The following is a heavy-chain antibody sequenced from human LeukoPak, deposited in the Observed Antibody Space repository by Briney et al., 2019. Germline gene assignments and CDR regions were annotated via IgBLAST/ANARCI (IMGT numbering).Heavy chain of an antibody. CDR1: GVSINSGGYY. V-gene: IGHV4-31*03. CDR3: ARGPPYIVVVTAIGFFDY. D-gene: IGHD2-21*02. J-gene: IGHJ4*02. Sequence: SETLSLTCTVSGVSINSGGYYWSWIRQHPGKGLEWIGYISNSGSTYYHPSLRSRLAISVDTSKNQFSLELSSVTAADTAVYYCARGPPYIVVVTAIGFFDYWGQGTLVTVSS. CDR2: ISNSGST.